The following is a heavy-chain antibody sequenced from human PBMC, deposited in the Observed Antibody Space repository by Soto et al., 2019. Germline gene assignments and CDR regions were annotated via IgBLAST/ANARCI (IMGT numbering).Heavy chain of an antibody. D-gene: IGHD5-12*01. CDR3: ARGPRHSGYDLGYNWFDP. V-gene: IGHV4-31*03. Sequence: QVQLQESGPGLVKPSQTLSLTCTVSGGSISSGGYYWSWIRQHPGKGLEWIGYIYYSGSTYYNPSLKSRVTISVDTSKNQFSLKLSSVTAADTAVYYCARGPRHSGYDLGYNWFDPWGQGTLVTVSS. J-gene: IGHJ5*02. CDR2: IYYSGST. CDR1: GGSISSGGYY.